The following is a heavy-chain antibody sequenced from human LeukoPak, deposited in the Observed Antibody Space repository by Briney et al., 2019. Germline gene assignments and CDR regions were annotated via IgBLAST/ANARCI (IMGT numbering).Heavy chain of an antibody. J-gene: IGHJ4*02. V-gene: IGHV4-38-2*02. D-gene: IGHD2-15*01. CDR2: IYHSGST. CDR1: GYSISSGYY. CDR3: AHLGYCSGGSCPNFDY. Sequence: PSETLSLTCTVSGYSISSGYYWGWIRQPPGRGLEWIGSIYHSGSTYYNPSLKSRVTISVDTSKNQFSLKLSSVTAADTAVYYCAHLGYCSGGSCPNFDYWGQGTLVTVSS.